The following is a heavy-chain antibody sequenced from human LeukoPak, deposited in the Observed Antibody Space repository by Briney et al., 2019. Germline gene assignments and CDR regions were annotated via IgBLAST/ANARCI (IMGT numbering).Heavy chain of an antibody. CDR3: ARDRWGYSYGGD. D-gene: IGHD5-18*01. J-gene: IGHJ4*02. V-gene: IGHV3-7*01. CDR2: IKEDGRQK. CDR1: GGSFSGYY. Sequence: ETLSLTCAVYGGSFSGYYWSWIRQPPGKGLEWVANIKEDGRQKYYVDSVKGRFTISRDNAKNSLYLQMNRLRAEDAAVYYCARDRWGYSYGGDWGQGTLVTVSS.